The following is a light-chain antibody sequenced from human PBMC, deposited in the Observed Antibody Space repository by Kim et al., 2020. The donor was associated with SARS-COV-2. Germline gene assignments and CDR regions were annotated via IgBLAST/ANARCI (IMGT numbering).Light chain of an antibody. CDR3: QTWGTGIRV. CDR1: SGHSSYA. CDR2: LNSDGSH. J-gene: IGLJ3*02. V-gene: IGLV4-69*01. Sequence: SVNLTCTLSSGHSSYAIAWHQQQPEKGPRYLMKLNSDGSHSKGDGIPDRFSGSSSGAERYLTISSLQSEDEADYYCQTWGTGIRVFGGGTQLTVL.